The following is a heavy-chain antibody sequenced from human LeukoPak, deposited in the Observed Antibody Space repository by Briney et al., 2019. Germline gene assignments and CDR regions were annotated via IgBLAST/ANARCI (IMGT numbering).Heavy chain of an antibody. V-gene: IGHV4-34*01. CDR1: GGSFSGYY. J-gene: IGHJ4*02. CDR3: ARPAAKLRFLEWLAPFDY. Sequence: PSETPSLTCAVYGGSFSGYYWSWIRQPPGKGLEWIGEINHSGSTNYNPSLKSRVTISVDTSKNQFSLKLSSVTAADTAVYYCARPAAKLRFLEWLAPFDYWGQGTLVTVSS. CDR2: INHSGST. D-gene: IGHD3-3*01.